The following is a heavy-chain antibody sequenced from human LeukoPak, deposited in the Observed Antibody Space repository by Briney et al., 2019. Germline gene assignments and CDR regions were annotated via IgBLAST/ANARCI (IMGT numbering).Heavy chain of an antibody. CDR3: AKDSVAVADTPTFDY. J-gene: IGHJ4*02. D-gene: IGHD6-19*01. Sequence: PGGSLRLSCAASGFTFDDYAMHWVRQAPGKGLEWVSGISWNSGSIGYADSVKGRFTISRDNAKYSLYLQMNSLRADDTALYYCAKDSVAVADTPTFDYWGQGTLVTVSS. CDR2: ISWNSGSI. V-gene: IGHV3-9*01. CDR1: GFTFDDYA.